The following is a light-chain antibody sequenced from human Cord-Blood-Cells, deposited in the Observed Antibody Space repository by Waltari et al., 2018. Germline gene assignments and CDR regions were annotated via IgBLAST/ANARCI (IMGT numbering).Light chain of an antibody. V-gene: IGLV1-40*01. J-gene: IGLJ1*01. CDR3: QSYDSSLSGYV. Sequence: QSVLTQPPSVSGAPGQRVTISCTGSSSNIGAGSDVHWYQQLPGTAPKLLIYGNSRRPTGGTDRFSGAKSGTSGSLGISGLQDEDEADYYGQSYDSSLSGYVFGTGTKVTVL. CDR2: GNS. CDR1: SSNIGAGSD.